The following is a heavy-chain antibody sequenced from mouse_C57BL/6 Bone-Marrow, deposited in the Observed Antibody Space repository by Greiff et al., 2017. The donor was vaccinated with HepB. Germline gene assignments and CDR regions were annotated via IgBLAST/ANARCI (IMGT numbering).Heavy chain of an antibody. V-gene: IGHV5-4*01. Sequence: EVQLVESGGGLVKPGGSLKLSCAASGFTFSSYAMSWVRQTPEKRLEWVATISDGGSYTYYPDNVKGRCTISRDNAKNNLYLQMSHLKSEDTAMYYCARVDSSGYWFAYWGQGTLVTVSA. D-gene: IGHD3-2*02. CDR1: GFTFSSYA. J-gene: IGHJ3*01. CDR3: ARVDSSGYWFAY. CDR2: ISDGGSYT.